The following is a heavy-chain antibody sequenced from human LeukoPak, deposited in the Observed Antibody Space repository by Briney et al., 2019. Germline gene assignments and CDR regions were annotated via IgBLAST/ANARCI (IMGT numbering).Heavy chain of an antibody. CDR1: GGSISSDRFY. CDR3: ARVPDWTYVPDY. V-gene: IGHV4-61*02. D-gene: IGHD3-16*01. Sequence: SETLSLTCTVSGGSISSDRFYWTWVRQPAGKGLEWIGRIKSSNTNYNPSLKSRVSISLDTSTNQFSLKLSSLIAADTAVYYCARVPDWTYVPDYWGQGTLVTVSS. CDR2: IKSSNT. J-gene: IGHJ4*02.